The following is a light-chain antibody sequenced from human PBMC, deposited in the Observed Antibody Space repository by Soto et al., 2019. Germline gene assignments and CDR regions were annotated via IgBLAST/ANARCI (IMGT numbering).Light chain of an antibody. Sequence: QSALTQPASVSGSPGQSITISCTGTSSDVGGYNYVSWYQQHPGKAPNLMIYEVSNRPSGVSNRFSGSKSGNTASLTISGLQAEDEADYFCNSYGSTSTRYVFGTGTKLTVL. J-gene: IGLJ1*01. CDR2: EVS. CDR1: SSDVGGYNY. V-gene: IGLV2-14*01. CDR3: NSYGSTSTRYV.